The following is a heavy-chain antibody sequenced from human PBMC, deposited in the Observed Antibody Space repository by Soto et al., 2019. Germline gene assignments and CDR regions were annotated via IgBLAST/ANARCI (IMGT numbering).Heavy chain of an antibody. CDR3: ARGDYFDRRFDF. J-gene: IGHJ4*02. V-gene: IGHV3-7*03. Sequence: AESLRLSCVASGFTFSNDWMSWVRQAPGKGLEWVATIKQDGSEKYYVDSVKGRFTVSRDNTKNSLYLQMNSLRAEDTAVYYCARGDYFDRRFDFWGQGALVTVSS. CDR2: IKQDGSEK. D-gene: IGHD3-9*01. CDR1: GFTFSNDW.